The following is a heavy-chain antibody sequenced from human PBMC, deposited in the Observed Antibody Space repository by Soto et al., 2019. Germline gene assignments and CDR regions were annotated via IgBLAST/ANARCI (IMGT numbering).Heavy chain of an antibody. CDR2: IDGSSDYT. Sequence: GGSLRLSCTASGFLFTDYYMSWIRQPPGKGLEWLAYIDGSSDYTNSADSVKGRFTISRDNAKNSVFLQMNNLRADDTAVYYCARDLCFSSTNYFDFWGRGTLVTVSS. D-gene: IGHD2-8*01. CDR1: GFLFTDYY. J-gene: IGHJ4*02. V-gene: IGHV3-11*06. CDR3: ARDLCFSSTNYFDF.